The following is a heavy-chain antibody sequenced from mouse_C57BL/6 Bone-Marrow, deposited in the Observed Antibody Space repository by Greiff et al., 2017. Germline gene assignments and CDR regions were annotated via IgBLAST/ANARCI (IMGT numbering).Heavy chain of an antibody. CDR3: ARRLRRRGFAY. V-gene: IGHV2-2*01. J-gene: IGHJ3*01. CDR2: T. Sequence: TDYNAAFISRLSISKDNYKSQVFFKMNSLQADDTAIYYCARRLRRRGFAYWGQGTLVTVSA.